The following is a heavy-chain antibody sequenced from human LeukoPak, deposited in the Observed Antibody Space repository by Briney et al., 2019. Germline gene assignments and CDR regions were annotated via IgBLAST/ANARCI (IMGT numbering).Heavy chain of an antibody. Sequence: WGSLRLSCAASGFTFSSYAMSWVRQAPGKGLEWVSAISGSGGSTYYADSVKGRFTISRDNSKNTLYLQMNSLRAEDTAVYYCAQRVSSSSFDYWGQGTLVTVSS. J-gene: IGHJ4*02. D-gene: IGHD6-6*01. CDR3: AQRVSSSSFDY. CDR2: ISGSGGST. V-gene: IGHV3-23*01. CDR1: GFTFSSYA.